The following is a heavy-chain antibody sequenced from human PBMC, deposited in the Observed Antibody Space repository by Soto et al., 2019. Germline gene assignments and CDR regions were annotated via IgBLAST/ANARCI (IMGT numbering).Heavy chain of an antibody. Sequence: QVQLVQSGAEVKKPGASVKASCKASGYTFTSYYMHWVRQAPGQGLEWMGIINPSGGSTSYAQKFQGRVTMTRDTSTSTVYMELSSLRSEDTAVYYCARVEAAGNPVRAGYGMDVWGQGTTVTVSS. J-gene: IGHJ6*02. CDR2: INPSGGST. CDR3: ARVEAAGNPVRAGYGMDV. CDR1: GYTFTSYY. D-gene: IGHD6-13*01. V-gene: IGHV1-46*03.